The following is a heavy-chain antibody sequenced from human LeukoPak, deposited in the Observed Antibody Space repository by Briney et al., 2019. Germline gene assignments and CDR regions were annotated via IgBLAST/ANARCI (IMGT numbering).Heavy chain of an antibody. CDR2: IYYSGST. Sequence: SETLSLTCTVSGYSISSGYYWGWFRQPPGKGLEWIGSIYYSGSTYYNPSLKSRVTISVDTSKNQFSLKLSSVTAADTAVYYCARVRPGQSMGNYYFDYWGQGTLVTVSS. CDR1: GYSISSGYY. D-gene: IGHD1-7*01. CDR3: ARVRPGQSMGNYYFDY. J-gene: IGHJ4*02. V-gene: IGHV4-38-2*02.